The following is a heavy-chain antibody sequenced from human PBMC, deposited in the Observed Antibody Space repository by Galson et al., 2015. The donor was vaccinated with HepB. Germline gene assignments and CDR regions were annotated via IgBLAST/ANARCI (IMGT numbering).Heavy chain of an antibody. D-gene: IGHD6-13*01. CDR3: ASSRIGYSSSWYYFDY. Sequence: SVKVSCKASGYTFTSYGISWVRQAPGQGLEWMGWISAYNGNTNYAQKLQGRVTMTTDTSTSTAYMELRSLRSDDTAVYYCASSRIGYSSSWYYFDYWGQGTLVTVSS. V-gene: IGHV1-18*04. CDR1: GYTFTSYG. CDR2: ISAYNGNT. J-gene: IGHJ4*02.